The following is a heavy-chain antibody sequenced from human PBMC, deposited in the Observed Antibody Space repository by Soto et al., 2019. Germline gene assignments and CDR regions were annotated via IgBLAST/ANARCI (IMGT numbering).Heavy chain of an antibody. CDR2: ISGYSGNA. V-gene: IGHV1-18*04. CDR3: AQRTSVTTWGESDY. Sequence: QVQVMQSGAEVKKPGDSVKVSCKTPGYIFSDYGINWVRQAPGQGLEWMGWISGYSGNANLAQKFHGRVTMTTDKSTRTAYMELRRLRSDDTAVYYCAQRTSVTTWGESDYWCQGTLVTVSS. D-gene: IGHD4-17*01. J-gene: IGHJ4*02. CDR1: GYIFSDYG.